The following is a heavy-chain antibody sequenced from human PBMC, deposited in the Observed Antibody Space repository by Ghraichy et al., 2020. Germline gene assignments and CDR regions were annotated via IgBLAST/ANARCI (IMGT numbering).Heavy chain of an antibody. V-gene: IGHV3-23*01. CDR2: ISGSGGST. J-gene: IGHJ1*01. Sequence: GGSLRLSCAASGFTFSSYAMSWVRQAPGKGLEWVSAISGSGGSTYYADSVKGRFTISRDNSKNTMYLQMNSLRAEDTAVYYCAKVGRRRYFQHWGKGTLVTVSS. CDR3: AKVGRRRYFQH. CDR1: GFTFSSYA.